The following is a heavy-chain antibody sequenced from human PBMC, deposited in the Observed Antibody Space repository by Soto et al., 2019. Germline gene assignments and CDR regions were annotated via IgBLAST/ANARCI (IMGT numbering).Heavy chain of an antibody. J-gene: IGHJ6*02. CDR3: ATQGLPNYYYYGMDV. CDR1: GGTFSSYA. D-gene: IGHD5-18*01. CDR2: IIPIFGTA. V-gene: IGHV1-69*12. Sequence: QVQLVQSGAEVKKPGSSVKVSCKASGGTFSSYAISWVRQAPGQGLEWMGGIIPIFGTADYAQKFQGRVTIRADESTSTAYMELSSLRSEDTAVYYGATQGLPNYYYYGMDVWGQGTTVTVSS.